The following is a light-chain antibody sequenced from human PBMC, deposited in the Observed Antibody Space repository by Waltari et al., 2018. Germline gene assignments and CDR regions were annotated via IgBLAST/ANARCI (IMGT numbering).Light chain of an antibody. CDR1: QSISSW. CDR3: QQFDTYPWT. CDR2: KAS. Sequence: DIQMTQSPSTLSASVGDRVTFTCRASQSISSWLAWYQQKPGEAPKLLIYKASRLGSEVPSTFSGSGSATEFTLTISSLQPDDFATYYCQQFDTYPWTFGQGTKIDIK. V-gene: IGKV1-5*03. J-gene: IGKJ1*01.